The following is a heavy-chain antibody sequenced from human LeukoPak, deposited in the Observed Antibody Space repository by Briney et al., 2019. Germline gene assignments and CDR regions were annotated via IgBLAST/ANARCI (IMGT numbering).Heavy chain of an antibody. D-gene: IGHD4-17*01. CDR1: GGSISSRSYY. CDR2: VHSSGSI. J-gene: IGHJ5*01. Sequence: SETLSLTCTVSGGSISSRSYYWGWIRQPPGKGLEWIGNVHSSGSIYYNPSLKSRVTISVDTSNNQFSLKLNSVTAADTAVYYCARAGLLTTVTTIWFDYWGQGTLVTVSS. CDR3: ARAGLLTTVTTIWFDY. V-gene: IGHV4-39*01.